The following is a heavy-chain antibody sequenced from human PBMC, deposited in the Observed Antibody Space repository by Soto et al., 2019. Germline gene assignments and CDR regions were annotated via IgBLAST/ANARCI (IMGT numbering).Heavy chain of an antibody. D-gene: IGHD3-22*01. Sequence: ASVKVSCKASGYTFTSYGISWVRQAPGQGLEWMGWISAYNGNTNYAQKLQGRVTMTTDTSTSTAYMELRSLRSDDTAVYYCAREYYDSSGYFRALRYFQHWGQGTLVAVS. CDR2: ISAYNGNT. V-gene: IGHV1-18*01. CDR1: GYTFTSYG. J-gene: IGHJ1*01. CDR3: AREYYDSSGYFRALRYFQH.